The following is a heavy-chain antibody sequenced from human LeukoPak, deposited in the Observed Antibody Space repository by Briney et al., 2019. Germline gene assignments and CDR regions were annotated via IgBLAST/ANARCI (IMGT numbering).Heavy chain of an antibody. J-gene: IGHJ4*02. V-gene: IGHV3-53*01. CDR2: IYSGGST. D-gene: IGHD2-21*02. CDR3: ARDASDRGGDCCNFDY. Sequence: GGSLRLSCAASVFTVSSNYMSWVRQAPGQGLDWVSVIYSGGSTYYADYVKGRFTISRDNSKNTLYLQMNSLRAEDTAVYYCARDASDRGGDCCNFDYWGQGTLVTVSS. CDR1: VFTVSSNY.